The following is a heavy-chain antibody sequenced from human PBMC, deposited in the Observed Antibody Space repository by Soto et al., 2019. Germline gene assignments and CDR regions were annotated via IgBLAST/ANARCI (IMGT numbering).Heavy chain of an antibody. V-gene: IGHV4-59*01. CDR3: ARAKVVGGVDAFDI. Sequence: SETLSLTCTVSGGSISSYYWSWIRQPPGKGLEWIGYIYYSGSTNYNPSLKSRVTISVDTSKNQFSLKLSSVTAADTAVYYCARAKVVGGVDAFDIWGQGTMVTVSS. CDR2: IYYSGST. CDR1: GGSISSYY. J-gene: IGHJ3*02.